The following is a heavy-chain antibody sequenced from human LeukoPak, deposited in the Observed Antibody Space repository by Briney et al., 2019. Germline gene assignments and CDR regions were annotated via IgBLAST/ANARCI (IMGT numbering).Heavy chain of an antibody. J-gene: IGHJ6*04. D-gene: IGHD3-16*01. CDR3: ARGGGLDV. Sequence: GRSLRLSCAASEFTFSSYWMSWVRQAPGKGLEWVANIKQDGGQIYYLESVKGRFTVSRDNAKNSLYLQMSNLRAEDTAVYFCARGGGLDVWGKGATVTVSS. CDR2: IKQDGGQI. CDR1: EFTFSSYW. V-gene: IGHV3-7*03.